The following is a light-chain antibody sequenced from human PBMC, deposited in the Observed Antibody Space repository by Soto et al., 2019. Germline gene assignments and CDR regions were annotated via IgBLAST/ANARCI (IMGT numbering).Light chain of an antibody. CDR3: QQCHSTGLT. CDR1: QSIGKY. J-gene: IGKJ4*01. V-gene: IGKV1-39*01. CDR2: SAS. Sequence: DIQMTQSPSSLSASVGDRVTITCRASQSIGKYLNWYQQKPGIAPKLMVHSASTLQSGVPSRFSGSGSGSDFTLTITSLQPEDRATYFCQQCHSTGLTFGGGTKVDIK.